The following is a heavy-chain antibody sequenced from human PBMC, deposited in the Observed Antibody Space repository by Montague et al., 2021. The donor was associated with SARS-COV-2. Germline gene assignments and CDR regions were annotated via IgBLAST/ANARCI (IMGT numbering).Heavy chain of an antibody. CDR3: ARESGYSSGWRYYYGMDV. CDR2: LYTSGST. J-gene: IGHJ6*02. Sequence: SETRSLTCTVSGGSISNYYWTWIRQPAGKGLEWIGHLYTSGSTTYNPSLKSRVTMSVDTSKNQFSLNVTSVTAADTAIYYCARESGYSSGWRYYYGMDVWGQGTTVTVS. D-gene: IGHD6-19*01. CDR1: GGSISNYY. V-gene: IGHV4-4*07.